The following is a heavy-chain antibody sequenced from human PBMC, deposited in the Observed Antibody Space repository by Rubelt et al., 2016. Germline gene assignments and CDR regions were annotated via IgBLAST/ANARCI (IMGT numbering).Heavy chain of an antibody. CDR2: ISFDGSNE. J-gene: IGHJ4*02. Sequence: RSLRLSCAASGFTFSDYAMHWVRQAPGKGLEWVAVISFDGSNEYYADSVKGRFTISSDSSKNTLYLQMNSLKIEDTAVYYCARRLRGSSWGIVDYWGQGTLVTVSS. CDR3: ARRLRGSSWGIVDY. V-gene: IGHV3-30*04. CDR1: GFTFSDYA. D-gene: IGHD6-13*01.